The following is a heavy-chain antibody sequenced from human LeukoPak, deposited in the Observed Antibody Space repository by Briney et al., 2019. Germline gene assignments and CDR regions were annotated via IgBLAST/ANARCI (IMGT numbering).Heavy chain of an antibody. J-gene: IGHJ6*04. Sequence: GGSLRLSCAASGFTVSSNYMSWVRQAPGKGLEVVSVIYSGGSTYYSDSVKGRFTISRDNSKNTLYLQMNSLRAEDTAVYYCARDWEDSPAMDVWGKGTTVTVSS. CDR2: IYSGGST. CDR1: GFTVSSNY. D-gene: IGHD1-26*01. V-gene: IGHV3-53*01. CDR3: ARDWEDSPAMDV.